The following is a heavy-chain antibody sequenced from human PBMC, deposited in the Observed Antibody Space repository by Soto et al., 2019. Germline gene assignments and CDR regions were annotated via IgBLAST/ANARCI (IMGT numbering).Heavy chain of an antibody. Sequence: QVQLVESGGGVVQPGRSLRLSCAASGFTFSSYAMHWVRQAPGKGLEWVAVISYDGSNKYYADSVKGRFTISRDNYKNTLYLQMNSLRAEDTAVYYCARGALGYCSGSSCVFFYWGQGTLVNVSS. CDR1: GFTFSSYA. V-gene: IGHV3-30-3*01. CDR3: ARGALGYCSGSSCVFFY. J-gene: IGHJ4*02. D-gene: IGHD2-15*01. CDR2: ISYDGSNK.